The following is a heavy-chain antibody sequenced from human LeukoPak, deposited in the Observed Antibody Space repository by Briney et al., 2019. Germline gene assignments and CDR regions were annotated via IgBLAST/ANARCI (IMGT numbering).Heavy chain of an antibody. CDR2: INPNSGGT. J-gene: IGHJ6*03. CDR3: ARGHRVVRGANYYYYMDV. D-gene: IGHD3-10*01. Sequence: GASVKVSCKASGYTFTGYYMHWVRQAPGQGLEWMGWINPNSGGTNYAQKFQGRVTMTRDTSISTAYMELSRLRSDDTAVYYCARGHRVVRGANYYYYMDVWGKGTTVTISS. V-gene: IGHV1-2*02. CDR1: GYTFTGYY.